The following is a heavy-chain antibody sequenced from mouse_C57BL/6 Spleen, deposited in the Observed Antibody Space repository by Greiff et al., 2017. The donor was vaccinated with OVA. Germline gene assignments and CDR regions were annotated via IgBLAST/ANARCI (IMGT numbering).Heavy chain of an antibody. CDR1: GYTFTSYW. Sequence: VQLQQSGAELVMPGASVKLSCKASGYTFTSYWMHWVKQRPGQGLEWIGEIDPSDSYTNYNQKFKGKSTLTVDKSSSTAYMQLSSLTSEDSAVYYCARRMGRDYAMDYWGQGTSVTVSS. D-gene: IGHD4-1*01. CDR3: ARRMGRDYAMDY. V-gene: IGHV1-69*01. J-gene: IGHJ4*01. CDR2: IDPSDSYT.